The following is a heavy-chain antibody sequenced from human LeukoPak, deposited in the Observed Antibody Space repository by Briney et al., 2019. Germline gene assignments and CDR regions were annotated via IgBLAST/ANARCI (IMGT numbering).Heavy chain of an antibody. CDR2: INPNSGGT. D-gene: IGHD3-10*01. CDR1: GYTFTGYY. CDR3: ARDLYGSGSLDY. J-gene: IGHJ4*02. V-gene: IGHV1-2*02. Sequence: ASVKVSCKASGYTFTGYYMHWVRQAPGQGLEWMGWINPNSGGTNYAQKFQGRVTMTRDTSICTAYMELSRLRSDDTAVYYCARDLYGSGSLDYWGQGTLVTVSS.